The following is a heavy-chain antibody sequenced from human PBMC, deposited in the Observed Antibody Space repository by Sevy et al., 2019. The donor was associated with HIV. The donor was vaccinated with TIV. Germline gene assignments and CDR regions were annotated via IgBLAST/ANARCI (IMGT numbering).Heavy chain of an antibody. J-gene: IGHJ6*02. Sequence: GGSLRLSCAASGFTFDDYAMHWVRQAPEKGLEWVSGIRWNSGSIGYADSVKGRFTISRDNAKNSLYLQMNSLIAEDTALYYCAKEGGRGYSSKGSYYGMDVWGQGTTVTVSS. CDR3: AKEGGRGYSSKGSYYGMDV. CDR2: IRWNSGSI. V-gene: IGHV3-9*01. CDR1: GFTFDDYA. D-gene: IGHD5-18*01.